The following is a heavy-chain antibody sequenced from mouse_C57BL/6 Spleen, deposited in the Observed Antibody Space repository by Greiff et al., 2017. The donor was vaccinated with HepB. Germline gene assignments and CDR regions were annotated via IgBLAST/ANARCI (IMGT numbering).Heavy chain of an antibody. CDR3: ARGGYYGAMDD. CDR1: GYTFTDYN. V-gene: IGHV1-22*01. CDR2: INPNNGGT. Sequence: VQLQESGPELVKPGASVKMSCKASGYTFTDYNMHWVKQSQGKSLEWIGYINPNNGGTSYNQKFKGKATLTVNKSSSTAYMELRSLTSEDSAVYYCARGGYYGAMDDWGQGTSVTVSS. J-gene: IGHJ4*01. D-gene: IGHD2-3*01.